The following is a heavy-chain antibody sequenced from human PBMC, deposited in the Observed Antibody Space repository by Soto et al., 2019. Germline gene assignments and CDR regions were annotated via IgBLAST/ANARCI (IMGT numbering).Heavy chain of an antibody. CDR1: GFTFTSHA. CDR3: ARTGIVGVTPSHLTY. Sequence: GASVKVSCKSSGFTFTSHAIHWLRQAPGQRLEWMGWVNAGNGDTKYSQKFQGRLTITRDTSASTASMELSSLRSEDTAVYFCARTGIVGVTPSHLTYWGQGTPVTV. J-gene: IGHJ4*02. V-gene: IGHV1-3*01. CDR2: VNAGNGDT. D-gene: IGHD1-26*01.